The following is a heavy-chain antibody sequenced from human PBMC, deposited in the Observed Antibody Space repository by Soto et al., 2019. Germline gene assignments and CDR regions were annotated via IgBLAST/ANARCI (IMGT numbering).Heavy chain of an antibody. V-gene: IGHV4-59*01. D-gene: IGHD3-10*01. J-gene: IGHJ5*02. CDR2: IYYSGST. CDR3: ARLGLWFGELSQGWFDP. CDR1: GGSISSYY. Sequence: QVQLQESGPGLVKPSETLSLTCTVSGGSISSYYWSWIRQPPGKGLEWIGYIYYSGSTNYNPSLTSRVTISVDTSKNQFSLKLSSVTAADTAVYYCARLGLWFGELSQGWFDPWGQGTLVTVSS.